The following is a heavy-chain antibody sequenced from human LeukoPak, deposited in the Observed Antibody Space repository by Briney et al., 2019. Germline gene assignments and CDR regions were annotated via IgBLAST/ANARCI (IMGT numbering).Heavy chain of an antibody. CDR2: IYYSGST. CDR3: ARHSRPGFSF. CDR1: GGSISSSSYY. D-gene: IGHD2/OR15-2a*01. Sequence: SETLSLTCTVSGGSISSSSYYWGWIRQPPGKGLEWIGSIYYSGSTYYNPSLKSRVTISVDTSKNQFSLKLSSVTAADTAVYYCARHSRPGFSFWGQGTLVTVSS. J-gene: IGHJ4*02. V-gene: IGHV4-39*01.